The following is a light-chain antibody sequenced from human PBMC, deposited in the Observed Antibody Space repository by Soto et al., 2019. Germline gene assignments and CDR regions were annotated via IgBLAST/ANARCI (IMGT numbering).Light chain of an antibody. CDR2: DAS. CDR3: QQYSTFPRT. Sequence: IQRTKSPPPLSATVGARVPITCRARQSISSRLAWYQQKPGKAPKLLIYDASTLESGVPSRFSGSGSGTEFTLTITNLQPDDFATFYCQQYSTFPRTFGQGTKVDI. V-gene: IGKV1-5*01. CDR1: QSISSR. J-gene: IGKJ1*01.